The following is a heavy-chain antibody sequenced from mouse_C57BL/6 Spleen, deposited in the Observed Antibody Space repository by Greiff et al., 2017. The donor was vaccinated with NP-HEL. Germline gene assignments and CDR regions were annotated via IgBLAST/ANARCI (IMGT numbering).Heavy chain of an antibody. CDR2: IDPENGDT. Sequence: DVQLQESGAELVRPGASVKLSCTASGFNIKDDYMHWVKQRPEQGLEWIGWIDPENGDTEYASKFQGKATITADTSSNTAYLQLSSLTSEDTAVYYCTPYDYGAFAYWGQGTLVTVSA. CDR3: TPYDYGAFAY. D-gene: IGHD2-4*01. J-gene: IGHJ3*01. CDR1: GFNIKDDY. V-gene: IGHV14-4*01.